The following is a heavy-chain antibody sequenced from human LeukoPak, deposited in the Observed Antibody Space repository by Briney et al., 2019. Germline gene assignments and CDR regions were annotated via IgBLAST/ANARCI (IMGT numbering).Heavy chain of an antibody. Sequence: SETLSLTCTVSGGSISSGDYYWSWIRQPPGKGLEWIGYIYYSGSTYYNPSLKSRVTISVDTSKNQFSLKLSSVTAADTAVYYCARAPRGMIRGFDYWGQGTLVTVSS. CDR3: ARAPRGMIRGFDY. D-gene: IGHD3-10*01. CDR1: GGSISSGDYY. CDR2: IYYSGST. V-gene: IGHV4-30-4*01. J-gene: IGHJ4*02.